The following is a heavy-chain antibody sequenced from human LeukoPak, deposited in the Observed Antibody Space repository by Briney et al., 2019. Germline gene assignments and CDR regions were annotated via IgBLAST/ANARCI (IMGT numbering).Heavy chain of an antibody. J-gene: IGHJ4*02. Sequence: GASVKVSCKASGGTFSSYAISWVRQAPGQGIEWMGRIIPIFGTANYAQKFQGRVTITADKSTSTAYMELSSLRSEDTAVYYCARGGVGATTIDYWGQGTLVTVSS. CDR2: IIPIFGTA. CDR3: ARGGVGATTIDY. D-gene: IGHD1-26*01. V-gene: IGHV1-69*06. CDR1: GGTFSSYA.